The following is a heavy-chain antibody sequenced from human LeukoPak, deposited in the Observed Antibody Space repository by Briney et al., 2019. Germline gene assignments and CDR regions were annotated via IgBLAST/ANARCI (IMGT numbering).Heavy chain of an antibody. V-gene: IGHV3-15*01. Sequence: GGSLRLSCAASGFTSSNAWMSWVRQAPGRGLEWVGRIKSKTDGGTTDYAAPVKGRFIISRDDSKNTLYLQMNSLRTEDTAVYYCTTTPSITMIVVVTDFDYWGQGTLVTVSS. D-gene: IGHD3-22*01. CDR2: IKSKTDGGTT. CDR3: TTTPSITMIVVVTDFDY. CDR1: GFTSSNAW. J-gene: IGHJ4*02.